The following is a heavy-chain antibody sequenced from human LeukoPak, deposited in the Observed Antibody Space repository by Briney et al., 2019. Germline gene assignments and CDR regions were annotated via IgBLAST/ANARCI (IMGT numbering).Heavy chain of an antibody. CDR3: ATSRAQTLAYCGGDCYSGFDY. CDR1: GYTFPAYY. Sequence: GAAVTVSFTASGYTFPAYYMYWVRQAPGQGLEWLGWINPDSGGTNYAQKFQGRVTMTRDPSISTAYMELSWLRSDDTAMYYCATSRAQTLAYCGGDCYSGFDYWGQGTLVSVSS. J-gene: IGHJ4*02. V-gene: IGHV1-2*02. D-gene: IGHD2-21*02. CDR2: INPDSGGT.